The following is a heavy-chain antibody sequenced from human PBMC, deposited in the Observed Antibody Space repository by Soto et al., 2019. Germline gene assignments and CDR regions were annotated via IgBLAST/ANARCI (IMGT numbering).Heavy chain of an antibody. CDR2: TYYRSKWYN. CDR1: GDSVSSNSAA. Sequence: PSQTLSLTCAISGDSVSSNSAAWNWIRQSPSRGLEWLGRTYYRSKWYNDYAVSVKSRITINPDTSKNQFSLQLNSVTPEDTAVYYCARDTYSSSWFGDYYYYGMHVWGQETTVTVSS. J-gene: IGHJ6*02. CDR3: ARDTYSSSWFGDYYYYGMHV. D-gene: IGHD6-13*01. V-gene: IGHV6-1*01.